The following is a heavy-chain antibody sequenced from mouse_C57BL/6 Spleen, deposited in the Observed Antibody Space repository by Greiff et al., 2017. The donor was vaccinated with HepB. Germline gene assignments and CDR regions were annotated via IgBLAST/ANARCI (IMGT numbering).Heavy chain of an antibody. J-gene: IGHJ3*01. CDR1: GYTFTSYW. V-gene: IGHV1-7*01. CDR2: INPSSGYT. Sequence: VQLQQSGAELAKPGASVKLSCKASGYTFTSYWMHWVKQRPGQGLEWIGYINPSSGYTKYNQKFKDKATLTADKSSSTAYMQLSSLTYEDSAVYSCANLRYGSSQTSWGQGTLVTVSA. CDR3: ANLRYGSSQTS. D-gene: IGHD1-1*01.